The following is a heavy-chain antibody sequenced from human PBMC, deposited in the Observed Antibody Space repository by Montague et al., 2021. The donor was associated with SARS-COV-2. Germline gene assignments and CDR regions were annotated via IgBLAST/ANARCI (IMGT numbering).Heavy chain of an antibody. D-gene: IGHD6-13*01. CDR3: ARGGSWLYYFDY. J-gene: IGHJ4*02. CDR2: TYYRSKWYN. CDR1: GDSVSSNRAA. Sequence: CAISGDSVSSNRAAWNWIRQSPSRGLEWLGRTYYRSKWYNDYAVSVKSRITINPDTSKNQFSLQPNSVTPEDTAVYYCARGGSWLYYFDYWGQGTLVTVSS. V-gene: IGHV6-1*01.